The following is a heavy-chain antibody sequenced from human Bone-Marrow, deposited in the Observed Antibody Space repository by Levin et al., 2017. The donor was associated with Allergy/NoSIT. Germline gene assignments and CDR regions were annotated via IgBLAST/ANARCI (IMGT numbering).Heavy chain of an antibody. CDR2: TNRDAGST. V-gene: IGHV3-23*01. CDR3: ARDAPEGAITGGRTFDI. J-gene: IGHJ3*02. D-gene: IGHD1-14*01. CDR1: GFTFSGFA. Sequence: GGSLRLSCAASGFTFSGFAMAWVRQTPGKGLEWVSSTNRDAGSTFYADSAKGRFTISRDNAKDTLYLQLNSLRVEDTAVYYCARDAPEGAITGGRTFDIRGQGTMVTVSS.